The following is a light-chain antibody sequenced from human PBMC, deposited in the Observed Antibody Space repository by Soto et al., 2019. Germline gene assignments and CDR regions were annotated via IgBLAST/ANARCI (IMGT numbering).Light chain of an antibody. Sequence: EVVVTQSPDPLSLSPGDRATLSCRASQSVSTYLAWYQQKPGQAPRLLIYDASNRASGISDRFSGSGSGTDFTLTIYRLEPEDFAVYYCQQYGSSPRTFGQGTKVDIK. CDR1: QSVSTY. CDR3: QQYGSSPRT. V-gene: IGKV3-20*01. CDR2: DAS. J-gene: IGKJ1*01.